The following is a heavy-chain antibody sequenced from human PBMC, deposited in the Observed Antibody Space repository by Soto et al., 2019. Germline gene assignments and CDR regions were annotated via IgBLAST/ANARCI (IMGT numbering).Heavy chain of an antibody. V-gene: IGHV3-23*01. D-gene: IGHD4-4*01. CDR1: GFIFNAYA. CDR3: ARVASDYINSADH. Sequence: EVQLLESGGGLVQPGGSLRLSCAASGFIFNAYAMTWVRQAPGKGLEWVSAIGGSGGNTYYAASVKGRFTISRDKSKDPVDLEMNRLRVDDTAVYFCARVASDYINSADHWGQGILVTVSS. J-gene: IGHJ4*02. CDR2: IGGSGGNT.